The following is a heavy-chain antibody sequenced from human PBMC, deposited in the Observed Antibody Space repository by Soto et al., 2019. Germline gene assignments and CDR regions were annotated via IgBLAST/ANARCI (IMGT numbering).Heavy chain of an antibody. V-gene: IGHV4-4*07. CDR1: GASISSYF. CDR3: ARVDILTVYGCMDV. Sequence: SETLSLTCTVSGASISSYFWSWIRQPAGKGLEWIGRIYTSGSTYYNPSLKSRLIISIDTSKNQFSLKLNSVTAADTAVYYCARVDILTVYGCMDVWGQGTTVTAP. CDR2: IYTSGST. D-gene: IGHD3-9*01. J-gene: IGHJ6*02.